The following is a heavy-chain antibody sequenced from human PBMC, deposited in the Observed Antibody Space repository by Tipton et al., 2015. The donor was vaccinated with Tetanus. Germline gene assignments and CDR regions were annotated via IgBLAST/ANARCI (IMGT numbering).Heavy chain of an antibody. CDR3: ARDRGQQFVSDWFDP. CDR2: GYYSGST. D-gene: IGHD6-6*01. CDR1: GGSISSSSYY. J-gene: IGHJ5*02. V-gene: IGHV4-39*07. Sequence: TLSLTCTVSGGSISSSSYYWGWIRQPPGKRLEWIGTGYYSGSTYYNPSLKSRVTISVETSKNRFSLNLRSVTAADTAVYYCARDRGQQFVSDWFDPWGQGTLVTVSS.